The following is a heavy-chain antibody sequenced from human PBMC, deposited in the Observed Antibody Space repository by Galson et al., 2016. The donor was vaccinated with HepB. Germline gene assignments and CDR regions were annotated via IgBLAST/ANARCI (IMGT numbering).Heavy chain of an antibody. CDR2: LTWNGGII. V-gene: IGHV3-9*01. CDR3: AKGIGSGWSDY. CDR1: GFLFGDYA. J-gene: IGHJ4*02. D-gene: IGHD6-19*01. Sequence: LRLSCAASGFLFGDYAMSWVRQSPGKGLEWVSGLTWNGGIIGYADSVKGRFTISRDNARNFLFLQMNNLRSEDTALYYCAKGIGSGWSDYWGPGTLVSVSS.